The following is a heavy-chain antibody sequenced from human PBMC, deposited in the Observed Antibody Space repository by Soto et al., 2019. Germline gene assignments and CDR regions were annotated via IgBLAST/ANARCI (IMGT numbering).Heavy chain of an antibody. CDR2: ISSSSSTI. CDR1: GFTFSSYS. J-gene: IGHJ4*02. CDR3: ARGRVFGVVISQDFDY. D-gene: IGHD3-3*01. V-gene: IGHV3-48*02. Sequence: GGSLRLSCAASGFTFSSYSMNWVRQAPGKGLEWVSYISSSSSTIYYADSVKGRFTISRDNAKNSLYLQMNSLRDEDTAVYYCARGRVFGVVISQDFDYWGQGTLVTVSS.